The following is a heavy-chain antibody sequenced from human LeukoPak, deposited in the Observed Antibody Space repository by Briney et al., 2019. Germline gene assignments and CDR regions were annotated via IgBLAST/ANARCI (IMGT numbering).Heavy chain of an antibody. CDR1: GFTFSSYA. D-gene: IGHD3-22*01. CDR2: IIGIGGST. CDR3: AKDRPNYYDSSGHYYRRDGDY. V-gene: IGHV3-23*01. Sequence: GGSLRLSCAASGFTFSSYAISWVRQAPGKGLEWVSAIIGIGGSTYYADSVKGRFTISRDNSKNTLYLQMNSLRAEDTAIYYCAKDRPNYYDSSGHYYRRDGDYWGQGTLVTVSS. J-gene: IGHJ4*02.